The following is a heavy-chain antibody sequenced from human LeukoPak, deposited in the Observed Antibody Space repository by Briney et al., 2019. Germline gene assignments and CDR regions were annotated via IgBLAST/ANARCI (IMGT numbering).Heavy chain of an antibody. Sequence: GGSLRLSCAASGFTFSSYAMSWVRQAPGKGLEWVSAISGSGGSTYYADSVKGRLTISRDNSKDTLYLQMNSLRAEDTAVYYCAKNWDYGMDVWGQGTTVTVSS. J-gene: IGHJ6*02. V-gene: IGHV3-23*01. CDR1: GFTFSSYA. CDR3: AKNWDYGMDV. D-gene: IGHD7-27*01. CDR2: ISGSGGST.